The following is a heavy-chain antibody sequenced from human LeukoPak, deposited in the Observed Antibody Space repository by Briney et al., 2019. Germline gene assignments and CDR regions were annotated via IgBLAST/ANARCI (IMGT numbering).Heavy chain of an antibody. Sequence: PGGSLRLSCAASGFTFSSYAMSWVRQAPGKGLEWVSYISSSGSTIYYADSVKGRFTISRDNAKNSLYLQMNSLRAEDTAVYYCARVQSDYDFWSGYYKYLDYWGQGTLVTVSS. D-gene: IGHD3-3*01. J-gene: IGHJ4*02. CDR2: ISSSGSTI. CDR1: GFTFSSYA. CDR3: ARVQSDYDFWSGYYKYLDY. V-gene: IGHV3-48*03.